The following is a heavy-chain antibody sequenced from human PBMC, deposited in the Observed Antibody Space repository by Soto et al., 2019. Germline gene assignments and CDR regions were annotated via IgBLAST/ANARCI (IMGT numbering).Heavy chain of an antibody. J-gene: IGHJ4*02. V-gene: IGHV3-23*01. Sequence: PGGSLRLSCEASGFLFSSYAMNWARQAPGKGLEWVSSISSHGDTTYYAESVRGRFTISRDNSKNTLFLQMNSLRAGDTAVYYCARAFAGTSSSDYWGERTLVSDSS. CDR2: ISSHGDTT. D-gene: IGHD6-13*01. CDR3: ARAFAGTSSSDY. CDR1: GFLFSSYA.